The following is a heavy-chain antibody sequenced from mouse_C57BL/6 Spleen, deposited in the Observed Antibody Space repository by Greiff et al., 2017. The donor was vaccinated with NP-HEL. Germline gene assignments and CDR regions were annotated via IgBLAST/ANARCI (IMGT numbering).Heavy chain of an antibody. D-gene: IGHD1-1*01. CDR3: AREFYYYGSSYPYYAMDY. Sequence: EVQLVESGGGLVKPGGSLKLSCAASGFTFSDYGMHWVRQAPEKGLEWVAYISSGSSTIYYADTVKGRFTISRDNAKNTLFLQMTSLRSEDTAMYYCAREFYYYGSSYPYYAMDYWGQGTSVTVSS. CDR1: GFTFSDYG. V-gene: IGHV5-17*01. J-gene: IGHJ4*01. CDR2: ISSGSSTI.